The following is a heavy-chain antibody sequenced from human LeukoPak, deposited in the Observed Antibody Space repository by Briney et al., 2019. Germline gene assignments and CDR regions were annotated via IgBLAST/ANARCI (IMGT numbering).Heavy chain of an antibody. Sequence: GGSLRLSCAASGFTFSSYAMSWVRQAPGKGLEWVSAISGSGGSTYYADSVKGRFTISRDNSKNTLYLQMNSLRAEDTAVYYCVKRSGIAVAGTLSDYWGQGTLVTVSS. V-gene: IGHV3-23*01. J-gene: IGHJ4*02. CDR3: VKRSGIAVAGTLSDY. CDR2: ISGSGGST. D-gene: IGHD6-19*01. CDR1: GFTFSSYA.